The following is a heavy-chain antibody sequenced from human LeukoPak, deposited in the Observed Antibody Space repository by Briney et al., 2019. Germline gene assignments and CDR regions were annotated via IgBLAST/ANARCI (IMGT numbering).Heavy chain of an antibody. D-gene: IGHD5-24*01. J-gene: IGHJ4*02. Sequence: GGSLRLSCAASGFTFSSYEMNWVRQAPGKGLEWLSHISNSGSSIQYADSVKGRFTISRDNAKNSLYLQMNSLRVEDTAIYYCARPRDGPFAYWGQGTLVTVSS. V-gene: IGHV3-48*03. CDR3: ARPRDGPFAY. CDR1: GFTFSSYE. CDR2: ISNSGSSI.